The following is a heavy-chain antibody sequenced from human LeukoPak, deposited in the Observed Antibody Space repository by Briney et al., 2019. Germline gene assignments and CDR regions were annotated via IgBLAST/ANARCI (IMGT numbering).Heavy chain of an antibody. J-gene: IGHJ4*02. CDR1: GFTFSNYA. D-gene: IGHD6-13*01. Sequence: PGGSLRLSCAASGFTFSNYAMNWVRQAPGKGLEWVSAISASGGSRFYTDSVKGRFTISRDNSKNTLFLLMNSLRVEDTAVYYCAKEMESSTWYIDYWGQGTLASVSS. CDR2: ISASGGSR. V-gene: IGHV3-23*01. CDR3: AKEMESSTWYIDY.